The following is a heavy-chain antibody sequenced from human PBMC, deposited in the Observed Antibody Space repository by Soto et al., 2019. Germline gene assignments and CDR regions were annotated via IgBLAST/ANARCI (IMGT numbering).Heavy chain of an antibody. D-gene: IGHD3-16*01. Sequence: SVKVSCKVSGGSFTTLAFSWVRQAPGQGLEWMGRIIPLFGTPNYAQKFQGRVAIFADQSINTTYMELSSLTSEDPAVYYCAAGIGITFGGVTREFDYWGQGTLVTVSS. J-gene: IGHJ4*02. CDR2: IIPLFGTP. CDR1: GGSFTTLA. CDR3: AAGIGITFGGVTREFDY. V-gene: IGHV1-69*13.